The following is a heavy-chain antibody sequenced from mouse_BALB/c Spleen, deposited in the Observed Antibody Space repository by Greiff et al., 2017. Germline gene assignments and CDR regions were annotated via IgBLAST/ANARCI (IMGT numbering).Heavy chain of an antibody. J-gene: IGHJ3*01. D-gene: IGHD2-1*01. CDR3: ARGYGNLWFAY. CDR2: ISNGGGST. Sequence: DVMLVESGGGLVQPGGSLKLSCAASGFTFSSYTMSWVRQTPEKRLEWVAYISNGGGSTYYPDTVKGRFTISRDNAKNTLYLQMSSLKSEDTAMYYCARGYGNLWFAYWGQGTLVTVSA. V-gene: IGHV5-12-2*01. CDR1: GFTFSSYT.